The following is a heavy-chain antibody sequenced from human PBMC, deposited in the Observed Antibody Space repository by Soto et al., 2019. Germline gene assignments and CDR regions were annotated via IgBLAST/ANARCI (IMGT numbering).Heavy chain of an antibody. V-gene: IGHV2-5*01. D-gene: IGHD3-22*01. CDR1: GFLVSTSGVG. J-gene: IGHJ6*02. CDR3: SHMRGSWLFGMDV. CDR2: LFSNDDK. Sequence: SGPPLVNLTQTLTLPCTLCGFLVSTSGVGVGWIRQQSGKALEWLVLLFSNDDKRYSPSLSSRLTITKATSKNQVVLKMTIIEPVDTATYYCSHMRGSWLFGMDVWGQGTTVTVSS.